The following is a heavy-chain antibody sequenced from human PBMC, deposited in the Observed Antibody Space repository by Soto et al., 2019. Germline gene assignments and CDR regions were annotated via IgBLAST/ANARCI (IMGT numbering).Heavy chain of an antibody. J-gene: IGHJ4*02. CDR3: AREGGSVGGWFGRKFDS. CDR1: GFTFSTHA. D-gene: IGHD6-19*01. Sequence: GGSLRLSCAASGFTFSTHAMSWVRQAPGKGLEWVSSISSGGTTTFYAASVEGRFTISRDKSKNTLYLQMNSLRADDTAVYYCAREGGSVGGWFGRKFDSWGQGTQVTVSS. V-gene: IGHV3-23*01. CDR2: ISSGGTTT.